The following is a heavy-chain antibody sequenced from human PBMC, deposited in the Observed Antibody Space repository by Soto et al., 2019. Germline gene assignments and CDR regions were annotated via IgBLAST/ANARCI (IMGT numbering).Heavy chain of an antibody. CDR2: ITGSADKT. Sequence: EVQLLESGGDLVQPGGSLRLSCAASGFSLSNYAMTWVRQAPGKGLEGVSGITGSADKTYYADSVKGRFIISRDNSKTTLYLQMSSLSAEDTSLYYCARDCSSSSCSVWHYWGQGTLVTVSS. J-gene: IGHJ4*02. CDR1: GFSLSNYA. D-gene: IGHD2-2*01. CDR3: ARDCSSSSCSVWHY. V-gene: IGHV3-23*01.